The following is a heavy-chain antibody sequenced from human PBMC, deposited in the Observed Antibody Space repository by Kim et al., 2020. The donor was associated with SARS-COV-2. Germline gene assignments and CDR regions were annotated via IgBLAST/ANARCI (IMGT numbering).Heavy chain of an antibody. V-gene: IGHV5-51*01. CDR1: GYSFTSYW. Sequence: GESLKISCKGSGYSFTSYWIGWVRQMPGKGLEWMGIIYPGDSDTRYSPSFQGQVTISADKSISTAYLQWSSLKASDTAMYYCARRNYYGSGTYYNPLYGMDVWGQGTTVPVSS. J-gene: IGHJ6*02. D-gene: IGHD3-10*01. CDR3: ARRNYYGSGTYYNPLYGMDV. CDR2: IYPGDSDT.